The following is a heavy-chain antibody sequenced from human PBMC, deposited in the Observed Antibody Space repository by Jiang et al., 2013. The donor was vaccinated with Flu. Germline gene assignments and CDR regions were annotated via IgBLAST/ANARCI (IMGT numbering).Heavy chain of an antibody. CDR3: ARKADGMDV. CDR1: GGSISSYY. CDR2: ISYYGSS. D-gene: IGHD2-15*01. Sequence: GSGLVKPSETLSLTCTVSGGSISSYYWSWIRQPPGKGLEWIGYISYYGSSNYNPSLKSRVTLSVDAPNKQFSLKLSSVTAADTAVYYCARKADGMDVWGQGTTVIVSS. J-gene: IGHJ6*02. V-gene: IGHV4-59*01.